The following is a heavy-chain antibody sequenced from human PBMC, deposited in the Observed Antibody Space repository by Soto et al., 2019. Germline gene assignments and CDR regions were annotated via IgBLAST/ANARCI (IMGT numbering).Heavy chain of an antibody. D-gene: IGHD2-2*02. CDR1: SRSLRGCY. Sequence: PSGIVSLACAIYSRSLRGCYWRSMRQPPRPGLGWIGEINHSGSTNYNPSLKSRVTISVDTSKNQFSLKLSSVTAADTAVYYCARAMGYCISTSRYNYYYYGMDVLVQGTSVT. CDR3: ARAMGYCISTSRYNYYYYGMDV. J-gene: IGHJ6*02. V-gene: IGHV4-34*01. CDR2: INHSGST.